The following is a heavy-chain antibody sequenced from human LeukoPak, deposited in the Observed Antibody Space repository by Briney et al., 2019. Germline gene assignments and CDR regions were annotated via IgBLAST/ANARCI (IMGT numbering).Heavy chain of an antibody. J-gene: IGHJ4*02. CDR1: GGSISRYY. CDR2: IYNSGST. D-gene: IGHD1-1*01. V-gene: IGHV4-59*01. Sequence: SETLSLTCTVSGGSISRYYWSWIRQPPGKGLEWIGYIYNSGSTNYHPSLKRRVTISVDTSKNQFSLKLSSVTAADTAVYYCARDAGVDVTRRVQFDYWGQGTLVTVSS. CDR3: ARDAGVDVTRRVQFDY.